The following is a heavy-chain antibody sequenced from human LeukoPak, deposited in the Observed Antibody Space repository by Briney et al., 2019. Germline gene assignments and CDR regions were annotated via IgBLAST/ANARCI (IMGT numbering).Heavy chain of an antibody. V-gene: IGHV4-31*03. CDR3: ARSRYYDTLDYFDY. J-gene: IGHJ4*02. CDR2: IYYSGST. Sequence: PSQTLSLTCTVSGGSISSGGYYWSWIRQHPGKGLEWIGYIYYSGSTYYNPSLKSRVTISVDTSKNQFSLKLSSVTAADTAVYYCARSRYYDTLDYFDYWGQGTLVTVSS. CDR1: GGSISSGGYY. D-gene: IGHD3-22*01.